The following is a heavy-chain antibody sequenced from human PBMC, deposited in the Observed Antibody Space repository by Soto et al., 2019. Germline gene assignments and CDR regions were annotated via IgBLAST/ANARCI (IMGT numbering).Heavy chain of an antibody. Sequence: GESLKISCKGSGYNFTSYWIGWVRQMPGKGLEWMGIIYPGDPDTRYSPSFQGQVTISADKSISTAYLQWSSLKASDTAMYYCARVGNRYCSSTSCYYFDYWGQGTLVTVSS. D-gene: IGHD2-2*01. CDR1: GYNFTSYW. CDR3: ARVGNRYCSSTSCYYFDY. J-gene: IGHJ4*02. V-gene: IGHV5-51*01. CDR2: IYPGDPDT.